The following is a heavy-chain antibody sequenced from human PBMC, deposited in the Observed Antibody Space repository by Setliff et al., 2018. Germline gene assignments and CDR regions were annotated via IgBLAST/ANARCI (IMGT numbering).Heavy chain of an antibody. CDR3: ARDLRAATATGEYYFDF. V-gene: IGHV1-2*02. D-gene: IGHD6-13*01. Sequence: GASVKVSCKASGYTFTDYYIQWVRQAPGQGLEWMGWINANTGSTYYRQRFQGRVTMTRDTSISTAHMDVNRLKSDDTAVYYCARDLRAATATGEYYFDFWGQGTLVTVSS. CDR1: GYTFTDYY. J-gene: IGHJ4*02. CDR2: INANTGST.